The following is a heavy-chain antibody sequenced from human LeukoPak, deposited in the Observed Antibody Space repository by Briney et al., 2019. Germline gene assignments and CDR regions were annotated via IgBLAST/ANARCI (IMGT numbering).Heavy chain of an antibody. J-gene: IGHJ3*02. CDR3: ASPGHGDRIVGDAFDI. D-gene: IGHD1-26*01. Sequence: GASVKVSCKASGGTFSSYAISWVRQAPGQGLEWMGWINPNSGGTNYAQKFQGRVTMTRDTSISTAYMELSRLRSDDTAVYYCASPGHGDRIVGDAFDIWGQGTMVTVSS. CDR1: GGTFSSYA. CDR2: INPNSGGT. V-gene: IGHV1-2*02.